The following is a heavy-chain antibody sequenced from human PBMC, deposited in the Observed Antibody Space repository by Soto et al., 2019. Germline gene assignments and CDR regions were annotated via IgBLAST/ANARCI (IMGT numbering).Heavy chain of an antibody. CDR2: VSSGSII. D-gene: IGHD6-19*01. J-gene: IGHJ4*02. CDR3: AGDWNSWRQWLVLPLFPNFGY. Sequence: QVQLVESGGGLVKPGGSLRLSCAASGFTFSDYYMSWIRQAPGKGLEGVSYVSSGSIIYYADSEKDRFNSSRDNAKNSLYQKMNSLRAEDTVVYYCAGDWNSWRQWLVLPLFPNFGYLGQGTLFTISS. V-gene: IGHV3-11*01. CDR1: GFTFSDYY.